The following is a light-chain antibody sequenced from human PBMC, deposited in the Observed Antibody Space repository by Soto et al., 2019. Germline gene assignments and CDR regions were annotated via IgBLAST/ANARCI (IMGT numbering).Light chain of an antibody. CDR3: QQDYSYPWT. Sequence: AIRMTQSPSSLSASTGDRVTITCRASQGISSYLAWYQQKPGKAPKLLIYAASTLQSGVPSRFSGSGSGTHFTLTISCLQSEDFATYYWQQDYSYPWTFGQGTKGEIK. V-gene: IGKV1-8*01. CDR2: AAS. J-gene: IGKJ1*01. CDR1: QGISSY.